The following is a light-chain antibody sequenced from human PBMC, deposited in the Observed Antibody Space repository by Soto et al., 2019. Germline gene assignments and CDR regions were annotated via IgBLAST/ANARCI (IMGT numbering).Light chain of an antibody. V-gene: IGLV1-44*01. Sequence: QSVLTQPPSASGTPGQRVTISCSGSSSNIGSNTVNWYQQLPGTALKLIIYSNNQRPSGVPDRFSGSKSGTSASLAISGLQSEDEADYYCAAWDDSLNGVVFGGGTKLTVL. J-gene: IGLJ2*01. CDR3: AAWDDSLNGVV. CDR1: SSNIGSNT. CDR2: SNN.